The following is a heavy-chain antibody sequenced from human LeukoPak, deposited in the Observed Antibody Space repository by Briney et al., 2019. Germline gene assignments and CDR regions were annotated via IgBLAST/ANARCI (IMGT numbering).Heavy chain of an antibody. CDR2: ISWNSGSI. CDR1: GFTFDDYA. CDR3: AISTSGYYYGMDV. Sequence: GRSLRLSCAASGFTFDDYAMHWVRQAPGKGLEWVSGISWNSGSIGYADSVKGGFTISKDNAKNSLYLQMNSLRAEDTALYYCAISTSGYYYGMDVWGQGTTVTVSS. D-gene: IGHD5/OR15-5a*01. J-gene: IGHJ6*02. V-gene: IGHV3-9*01.